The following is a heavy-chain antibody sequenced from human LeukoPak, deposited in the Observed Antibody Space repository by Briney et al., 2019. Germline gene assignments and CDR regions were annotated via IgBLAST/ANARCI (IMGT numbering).Heavy chain of an antibody. CDR3: ARAGATVSTIWFDP. D-gene: IGHD6-25*01. V-gene: IGHV3-23*01. J-gene: IGHJ5*02. CDR2: ISDSGDTT. Sequence: GGSLRFPCAASGFTFSTYAMNWVRQAPGKGLEWVSLISDSGDTTYYADSVKGRFTISRDNSKNTLSLQMNSLRAEDTAVYYCARAGATVSTIWFDPWGQGTLVTVSS. CDR1: GFTFSTYA.